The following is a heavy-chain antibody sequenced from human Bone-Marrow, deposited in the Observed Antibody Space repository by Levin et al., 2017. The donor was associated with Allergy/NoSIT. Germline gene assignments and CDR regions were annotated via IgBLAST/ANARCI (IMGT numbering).Heavy chain of an antibody. CDR3: AKGHPAFDI. CDR2: ISYDGSNK. V-gene: IGHV3-30*18. Sequence: SCAASGFTFSSYGMHWVRQAPGKGLEWVAVISYDGSNKYYADSVKGRFTISRDNSKNTLYLQMNSLRAEDTAVYYCAKGHPAFDIWGQGTMVTVSS. CDR1: GFTFSSYG. J-gene: IGHJ3*02.